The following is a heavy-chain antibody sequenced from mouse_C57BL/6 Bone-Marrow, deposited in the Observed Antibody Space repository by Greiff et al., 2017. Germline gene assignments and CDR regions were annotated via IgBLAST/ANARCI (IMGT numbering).Heavy chain of an antibody. CDR2: IRSKSNNYAT. CDR3: VRHDYDYWYYAMDY. J-gene: IGHJ4*01. D-gene: IGHD2-4*01. V-gene: IGHV10-1*01. CDR1: GFSFNTYA. Sequence: EVQLVESGGGLVQPKGSLKLSCAASGFSFNTYAMNWVRQAPGKGLEWVARIRSKSNNYATYYADSVKDRFTISRDDSESMLYLQMNNLKTEDTAMYYCVRHDYDYWYYAMDYWGQGTSVTVSS.